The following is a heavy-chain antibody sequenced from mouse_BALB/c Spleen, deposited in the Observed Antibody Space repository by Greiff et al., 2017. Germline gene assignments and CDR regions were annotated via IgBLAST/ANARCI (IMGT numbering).Heavy chain of an antibody. V-gene: IGHV14-3*02. CDR3: ARITTRYFDY. Sequence: EVKLQESGAELVKPGASVKLSCTASGFNIKDTYMHWVKQRPEQGLEWIGRIDPANGNTKYDPKFQGKATITADTSSNTAYLQLSSLTSEDTAVYYCARITTRYFDYWGQGTTLTVSS. D-gene: IGHD1-1*01. CDR1: GFNIKDTY. J-gene: IGHJ2*01. CDR2: IDPANGNT.